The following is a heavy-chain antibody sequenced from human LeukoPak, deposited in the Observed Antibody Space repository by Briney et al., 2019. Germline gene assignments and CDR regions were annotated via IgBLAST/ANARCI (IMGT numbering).Heavy chain of an antibody. V-gene: IGHV3-21*01. CDR3: ARGGDGYSYYFDY. J-gene: IGHJ4*02. Sequence: GGSLRLSCAASGFTFSSYSMNWVRQAPGRGLEWVSSISSSRSYIYYADSVKGRFTISRDNAKNSLYLQMNSLRAEDTAVYYCARGGDGYSYYFDYWGQGTLVTVSS. D-gene: IGHD5-24*01. CDR2: ISSSRSYI. CDR1: GFTFSSYS.